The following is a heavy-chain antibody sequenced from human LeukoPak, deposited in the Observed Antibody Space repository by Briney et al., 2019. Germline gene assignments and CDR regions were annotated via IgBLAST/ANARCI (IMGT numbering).Heavy chain of an antibody. J-gene: IGHJ4*02. CDR3: ARTTETDTSSYYY. CDR1: GGSFSGYY. V-gene: IGHV4-34*01. CDR2: INHSGST. Sequence: PSETLSLTCAVYGGSFSGYYWSWIRQPPGKGLEWIGEINHSGSTNYNPSLKSRVTISVDTSKNQFSLKLSSVTAADTAVYYCARTTETDTSSYYYWGQGTLVTVSS. D-gene: IGHD2-2*01.